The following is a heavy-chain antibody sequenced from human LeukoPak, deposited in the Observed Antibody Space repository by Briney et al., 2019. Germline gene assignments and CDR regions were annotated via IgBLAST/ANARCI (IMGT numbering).Heavy chain of an antibody. CDR3: ARVSVVAGYDY. V-gene: IGHV3-21*01. CDR2: ISSSSRYI. Sequence: GGSLRLSCAASGFTFSSYSMNWVRQAPEKGLEWVSSISSSSRYIYYADSVKGRFTISRDNAKNSLYLQMNSLRAEDTAVYYCARVSVVAGYDYWGQGTLVTVSS. D-gene: IGHD6-19*01. CDR1: GFTFSSYS. J-gene: IGHJ4*02.